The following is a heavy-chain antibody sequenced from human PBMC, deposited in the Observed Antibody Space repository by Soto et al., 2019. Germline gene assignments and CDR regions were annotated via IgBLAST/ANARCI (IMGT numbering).Heavy chain of an antibody. CDR3: ARVHSSSWFFDY. D-gene: IGHD6-13*01. CDR1: GGSFSGYY. CDR2: INHSGST. Sequence: SETLSLTCAVYGGSFSGYYWSWIRQPPGKGLEWIGEINHSGSTNYNPSLKSRVTISVDTSKNQFSLKLSSVTAADTAVYYCARVHSSSWFFDYCGQRTLLTVSS. J-gene: IGHJ4*02. V-gene: IGHV4-34*01.